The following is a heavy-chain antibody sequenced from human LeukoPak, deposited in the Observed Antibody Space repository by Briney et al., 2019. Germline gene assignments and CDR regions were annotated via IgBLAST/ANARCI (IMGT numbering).Heavy chain of an antibody. Sequence: ASVKVSCKASGYTFTSYGISWVRQAPGQGLEWMGWINPNSGGTNYAQKFQGRVTMTRDTSISTAYMELSRLRSDDTAVYYCATDCSGGSCYSFSYYYGMDVWGQGTTVTVSS. J-gene: IGHJ6*02. D-gene: IGHD2-15*01. V-gene: IGHV1-2*02. CDR3: ATDCSGGSCYSFSYYYGMDV. CDR2: INPNSGGT. CDR1: GYTFTSYG.